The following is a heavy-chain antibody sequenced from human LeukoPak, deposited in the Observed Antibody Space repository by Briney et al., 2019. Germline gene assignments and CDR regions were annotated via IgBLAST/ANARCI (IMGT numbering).Heavy chain of an antibody. CDR1: GYSISSHYY. J-gene: IGHJ4*02. CDR3: ARAGYYDLFDY. Sequence: SETLSLTCRVSGYSISSHYYWGWIRQPAGKGLEWIGRIYTSGSTNYNPSLKSRVTMSVDTSKNQFSLKLSSVTAADTAVYYCARAGYYDLFDYWGQGTLVTVSS. CDR2: IYTSGST. D-gene: IGHD3-22*01. V-gene: IGHV4-4*07.